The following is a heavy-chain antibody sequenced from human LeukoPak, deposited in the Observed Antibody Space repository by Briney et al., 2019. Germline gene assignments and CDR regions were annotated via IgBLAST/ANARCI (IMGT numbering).Heavy chain of an antibody. CDR3: ARSLWPEEY. CDR2: IEPDGSGK. D-gene: IGHD2-21*01. CDR1: GFIYSSFW. V-gene: IGHV3-7*01. J-gene: IGHJ4*02. Sequence: GGSLRLSCAASGFIYSSFWMSWVRQAPGKGLEWVANIEPDGSGKNYVDSVRGRFTISRDNAKNSLYLQMNSVRVEDSAVYYCARSLWPEEYWGPGTLVTGSS.